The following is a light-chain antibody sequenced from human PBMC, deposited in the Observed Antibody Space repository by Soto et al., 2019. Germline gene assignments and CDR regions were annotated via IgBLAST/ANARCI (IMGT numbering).Light chain of an antibody. V-gene: IGKV1-5*03. CDR1: QSISSW. CDR2: KAS. CDR3: QQYNNYPRT. Sequence: DIQMTQYPSTLSASVGDRVTITCRARQSISSWLAWYQQKPGKAPKVLIYKASNLESGVPSRFSGSGSGTEFTLTISSRQPDDVGTYYCQQYNNYPRTFGQGTKVEV. J-gene: IGKJ1*01.